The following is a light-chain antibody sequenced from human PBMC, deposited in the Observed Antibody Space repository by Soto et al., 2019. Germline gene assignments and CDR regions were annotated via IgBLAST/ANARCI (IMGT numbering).Light chain of an antibody. J-gene: IGKJ1*01. CDR1: QSISSW. CDR3: QQYNSYLWT. V-gene: IGKV1-5*03. Sequence: DIQMTQSPSTLSASVGDRVTITCRASQSISSWLAWYQQKPGKAPKLLIYKASSLESGVPSRFSGSGSGTEFTLTISSLQPDDFATYYCQQYNSYLWTFGKGTKVDIK. CDR2: KAS.